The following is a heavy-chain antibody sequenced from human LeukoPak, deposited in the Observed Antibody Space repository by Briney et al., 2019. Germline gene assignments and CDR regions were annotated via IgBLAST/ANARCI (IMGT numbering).Heavy chain of an antibody. D-gene: IGHD3-10*01. CDR2: IYYSGST. Sequence: SETLSLTCTVSGGSISSYYWSWIRQPPGKGLEWIGYIYYSGSTNYNPSLKSRVTISVDTSKNQFSLKLSSVTAADTAVYYCAKEYYGSGSYYIPSGNAFGTWGQGTMVTVSS. CDR3: AKEYYGSGSYYIPSGNAFGT. J-gene: IGHJ3*02. V-gene: IGHV4-59*01. CDR1: GGSISSYY.